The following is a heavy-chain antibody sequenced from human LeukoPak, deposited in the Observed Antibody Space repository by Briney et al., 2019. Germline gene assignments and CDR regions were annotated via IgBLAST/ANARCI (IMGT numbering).Heavy chain of an antibody. CDR2: IYYSGST. CDR3: ARDRPSIAVAGTWGIDY. D-gene: IGHD6-19*01. CDR1: GGSISSYY. Sequence: SETLSLTCTVSGGSISSYYWSWIRQPPGKGLEWIGYIYYSGSTNYNPSLKSRVTISVDTSKNQFSLKLSSVTAADTAVYYCARDRPSIAVAGTWGIDYWGQGTLVTVSS. J-gene: IGHJ4*02. V-gene: IGHV4-59*12.